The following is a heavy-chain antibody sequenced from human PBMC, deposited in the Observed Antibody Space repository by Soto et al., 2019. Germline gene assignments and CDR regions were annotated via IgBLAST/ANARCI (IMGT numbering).Heavy chain of an antibody. CDR3: APPTVGANTLENFTLDY. CDR2: ISGSGGST. J-gene: IGHJ4*02. Sequence: GGSLRLSCAASGFTFSSYAMSWVRQAPGKGLEWVSAISGSGGSTYYADSVKGRFTISRDNSKNTLYLQMNSLRAEDTAVYYCAPPTVGANTLENFTLDYWGQGTPVTVSS. D-gene: IGHD1-26*01. V-gene: IGHV3-23*01. CDR1: GFTFSSYA.